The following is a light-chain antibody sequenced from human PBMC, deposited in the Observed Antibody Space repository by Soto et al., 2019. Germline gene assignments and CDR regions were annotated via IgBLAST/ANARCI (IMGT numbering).Light chain of an antibody. CDR3: NSYTSKSTGV. CDR1: TKDVGGYKY. Sequence: QSALTQPASVSGSPGQSITTSCTGNTKDVGGYKYVSWCQHHPGTAPKFMIYDVSNRPSGLSNRFSGSKSGNTASLTISGLQAEDEADYYCNSYTSKSTGVFGTGTKLTVL. J-gene: IGLJ1*01. CDR2: DVS. V-gene: IGLV2-14*03.